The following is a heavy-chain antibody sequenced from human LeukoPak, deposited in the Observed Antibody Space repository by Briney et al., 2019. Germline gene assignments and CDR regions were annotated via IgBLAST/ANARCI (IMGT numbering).Heavy chain of an antibody. J-gene: IGHJ4*02. V-gene: IGHV3-23*01. CDR2: ISGSGGST. CDR3: AKEGYCSVGSCYAYFDY. CDR1: GFTFSNYA. Sequence: PGGSLRLSCAASGFTFSNYAMSWVRQAPGKGLEWVSAISGSGGSTYYADSVKGRFTISRDNSKNTLYLQMNSLRAEDTAVYYCAKEGYCSVGSCYAYFDYWGQGTLVTVSS. D-gene: IGHD2-15*01.